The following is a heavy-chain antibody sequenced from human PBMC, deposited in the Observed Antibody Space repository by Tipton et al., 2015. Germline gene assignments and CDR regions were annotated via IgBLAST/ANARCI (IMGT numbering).Heavy chain of an antibody. CDR3: VRPANHGFDV. Sequence: TLSLTCTVSGASISRGSVWGWIRQSPGKGLEWIVSLYYNDNIYYNPSLQSRVAMSADTSRNQFSLNLTSVTAADTSVYYCVRPANHGFDVWGQGTMVTVSS. CDR1: GASISRGSV. CDR2: LYYNDNI. V-gene: IGHV4-39*01. J-gene: IGHJ3*01.